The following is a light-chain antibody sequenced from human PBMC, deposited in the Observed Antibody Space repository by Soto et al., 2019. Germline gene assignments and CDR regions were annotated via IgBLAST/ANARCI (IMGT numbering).Light chain of an antibody. Sequence: QSVLTQPASVSGSPGQSITVSCTGSGNDVGNYNLVSWYQQSPGKAPKLLIYEDSKRPSGVSNRFSGSKSGHTAPLTISGPQAEDEADYYCCSYTGGTTAYVFGTGTKVTAL. J-gene: IGLJ1*01. CDR3: CSYTGGTTAYV. V-gene: IGLV2-23*01. CDR2: EDS. CDR1: GNDVGNYNL.